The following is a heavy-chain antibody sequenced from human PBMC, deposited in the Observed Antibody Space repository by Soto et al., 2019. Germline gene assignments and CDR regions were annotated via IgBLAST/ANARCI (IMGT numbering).Heavy chain of an antibody. J-gene: IGHJ4*02. D-gene: IGHD6-6*01. CDR3: ATDSSSSPSVIDY. V-gene: IGHV1-69*13. Sequence: SVKVSCKASGCTFSSYAISWVRQAPGQGLEWMGGIIPIFGTANYAQKFQGRVTITADESTSTAYMKLSSLRSEDTAVYYWATDSSSSPSVIDYWGQGTLVTVSS. CDR1: GCTFSSYA. CDR2: IIPIFGTA.